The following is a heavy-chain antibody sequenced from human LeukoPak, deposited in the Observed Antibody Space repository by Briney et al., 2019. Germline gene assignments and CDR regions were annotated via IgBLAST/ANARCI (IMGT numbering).Heavy chain of an antibody. D-gene: IGHD6-13*01. J-gene: IGHJ5*02. CDR3: ARAIAPPWNWFDP. CDR2: INPNSGGT. Sequence: ASVKVSCKASGCTFTGYYMHWVRQAPRQGLEWMGWINPNSGGTNYAQKFQGRVTMTRDTSISTAYMELSRLRSDDTAVYYCARAIAPPWNWFDPWGQGTLVTVSS. CDR1: GCTFTGYY. V-gene: IGHV1-2*02.